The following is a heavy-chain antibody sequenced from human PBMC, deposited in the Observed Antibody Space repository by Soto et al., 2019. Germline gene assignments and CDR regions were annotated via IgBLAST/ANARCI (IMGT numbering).Heavy chain of an antibody. V-gene: IGHV3-74*01. CDR2: IKGDGSSL. Sequence: EVKVVESGGGLVQHGGYLRLSCAASGFTFTTYWMHWVRQVPGKGLVWVSRIKGDGSSLSYADSVKGRFTISRDNVENTVYLQMGSLRADDTAVYYCARGLKNYYGVDVWGQGTTVTVSS. CDR1: GFTFTTYW. CDR3: ARGLKNYYGVDV. J-gene: IGHJ6*02.